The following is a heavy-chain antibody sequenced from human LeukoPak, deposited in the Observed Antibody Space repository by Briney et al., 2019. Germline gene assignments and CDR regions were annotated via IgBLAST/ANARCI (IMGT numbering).Heavy chain of an antibody. Sequence: GASVKVSCKASGYTFTSYGISWVRQAPGQGLEWMGWISAYNGNTNYAQKLQGRVTMTTDTSTSTAYMELRSLRSDDTAVYYCARGRARSKQQLGEGDGDWFDPWGQGTLVTVSS. CDR3: ARGRARSKQQLGEGDGDWFDP. D-gene: IGHD6-13*01. CDR1: GYTFTSYG. CDR2: ISAYNGNT. V-gene: IGHV1-18*01. J-gene: IGHJ5*02.